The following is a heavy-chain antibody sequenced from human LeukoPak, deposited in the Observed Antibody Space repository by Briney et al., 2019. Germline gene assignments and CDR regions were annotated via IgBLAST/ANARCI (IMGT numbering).Heavy chain of an antibody. CDR3: ARRYCSSTSCSATFDY. V-gene: IGHV3-11*06. D-gene: IGHD2-2*01. Sequence: GGSLRLSCAASGFTFSDYYMSWIHQAPGKGPEWVSYISSSSSYTNYADSVKGRFTISRDNAKNSLYLQMNSLRAEDTAVYYCARRYCSSTSCSATFDYWGQGTLVTVSS. CDR1: GFTFSDYY. J-gene: IGHJ4*02. CDR2: ISSSSSYT.